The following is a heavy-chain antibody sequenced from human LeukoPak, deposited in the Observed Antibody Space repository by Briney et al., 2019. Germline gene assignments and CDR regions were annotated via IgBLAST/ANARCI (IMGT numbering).Heavy chain of an antibody. CDR1: GFTFIRYV. CDR3: AGGEGRYESFDY. D-gene: IGHD5-12*01. V-gene: IGHV3-23*01. Sequence: GGSLRLPCAASGFTFIRYVMIWLRQAPAKELEGVSDISGSGGSTSYADSGKSRFIISSNNYKTPQYLQMNSLSAADTAVYYCAGGEGRYESFDYWGQGTLVTVSS. CDR2: ISGSGGST. J-gene: IGHJ4*02.